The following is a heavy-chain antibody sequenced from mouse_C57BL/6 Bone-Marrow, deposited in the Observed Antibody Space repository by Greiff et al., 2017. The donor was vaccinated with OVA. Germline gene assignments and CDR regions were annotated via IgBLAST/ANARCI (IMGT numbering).Heavy chain of an antibody. D-gene: IGHD1-1*01. J-gene: IGHJ2*01. CDR1: GYTFTSYG. CDR2: IYPRSGNT. Sequence: LQESGAELARPGASVKLSCKASGYTFTSYGISWVKQRTGQGLEWIGEIYPRSGNTYYNEKFKGKATLTADKSSSTAYLELRSLTSEDSAVYFCARYGAAHYYGSSPDYWGQGTTLTVAS. CDR3: ARYGAAHYYGSSPDY. V-gene: IGHV1-81*01.